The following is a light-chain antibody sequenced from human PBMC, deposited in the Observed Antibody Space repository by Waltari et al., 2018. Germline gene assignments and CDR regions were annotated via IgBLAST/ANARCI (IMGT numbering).Light chain of an antibody. CDR1: QSITTS. V-gene: IGKV1-5*03. CDR3: QQYKSYKT. CDR2: GAS. Sequence: DIQMTQSPSTLSASVGDTVIIPCRASQSITTSLAWYQPKPGKAPDVLIYGASNLESGVPSRFSGSGSGTEFTLTISSLQPDDFATYYCQQYKSYKTFGQGTRVEIK. J-gene: IGKJ1*01.